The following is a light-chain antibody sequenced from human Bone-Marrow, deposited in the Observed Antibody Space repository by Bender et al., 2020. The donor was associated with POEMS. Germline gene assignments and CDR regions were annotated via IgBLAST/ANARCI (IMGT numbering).Light chain of an antibody. J-gene: IGLJ3*02. CDR3: CSYAGSRTFVL. CDR1: INDVAIYNY. V-gene: IGLV2-23*02. CDR2: EVN. Sequence: QSALTQPPSASGSPGQSVTISCTGTINDVAIYNYVSWYQQHPGQAPRLMIYEVNKRPSGVSDRFSGSKSGSTASLTISGLQADDEGDYYCCSYAGSRTFVLFGGGTKLTVL.